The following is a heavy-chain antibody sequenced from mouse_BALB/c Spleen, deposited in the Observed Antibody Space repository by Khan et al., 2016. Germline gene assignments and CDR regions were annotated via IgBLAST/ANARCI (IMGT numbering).Heavy chain of an antibody. Sequence: EVQLQESGPSLVKPSQALSLTCSVPGDSITSGYWNWIRKFPGIKLEYMGYITYSGSTYYNPSLKSRISITRDTSKNQYFLQLISVTTEDTATYYCVRYDGSSYVRGMDYWGQGTSVTVSS. CDR3: VRYDGSSYVRGMDY. CDR1: GDSITSGY. V-gene: IGHV3-8*02. CDR2: ITYSGST. D-gene: IGHD1-1*01. J-gene: IGHJ4*01.